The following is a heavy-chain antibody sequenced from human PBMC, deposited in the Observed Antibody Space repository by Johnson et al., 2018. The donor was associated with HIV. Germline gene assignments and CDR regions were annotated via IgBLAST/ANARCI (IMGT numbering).Heavy chain of an antibody. Sequence: VQLVESGGGVVQPGRSLRLSCAASGFTFSSYGMHWVRQAPGKGLEWVAVISYDGSNKYYADSVKGRFTISRDNSKNTLYLQMNSLRAEDTAVYYCAREAHYYDSSGLKRGAFDIWGQGTMVTVSS. D-gene: IGHD3-22*01. V-gene: IGHV3-30*03. CDR2: ISYDGSNK. J-gene: IGHJ3*02. CDR3: AREAHYYDSSGLKRGAFDI. CDR1: GFTFSSYG.